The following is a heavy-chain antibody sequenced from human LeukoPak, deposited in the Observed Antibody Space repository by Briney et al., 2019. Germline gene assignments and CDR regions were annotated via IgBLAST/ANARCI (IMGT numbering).Heavy chain of an antibody. CDR2: IWYDGSNK. J-gene: IGHJ6*02. V-gene: IGHV3-33*01. Sequence: GRSLRLSCAASGFTFSSYGMHWVRQAPGKGLEWVAVIWYDGSNKYYADSVQGRFTISRDNSKNTLYLQMNSLRAEDTAVYYCARVRTRYYGMDVWGQGTTVTVSS. CDR3: ARVRTRYYGMDV. D-gene: IGHD1-14*01. CDR1: GFTFSSYG.